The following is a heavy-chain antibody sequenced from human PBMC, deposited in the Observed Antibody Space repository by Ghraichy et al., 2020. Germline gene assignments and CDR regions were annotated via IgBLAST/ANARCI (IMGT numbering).Heavy chain of an antibody. V-gene: IGHV4-59*08. J-gene: IGHJ4*02. D-gene: IGHD1-1*01. CDR1: GGSISNFY. CDR2: IHHSGNT. CDR3: ARHLSVTTYPLAN. Sequence: SETLSLTCTVSGGSISNFYWSWIRQPPGKGLEWIGYIHHSGNTKYNPSVKSRLTLSVDTSKNQLSLNLSSLTATDTAMYYCARHLSVTTYPLANWGQGTLVTVSS.